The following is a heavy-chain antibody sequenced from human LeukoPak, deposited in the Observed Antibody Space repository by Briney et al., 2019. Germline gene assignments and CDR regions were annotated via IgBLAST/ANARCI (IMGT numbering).Heavy chain of an antibody. J-gene: IGHJ1*01. Sequence: GGSLRFSCAASGFTFSTSWMSWVRQAPGKGLEWLANIIPDGRATFYVDSVKGRFIISRDNAKNSLFLQMSSLRDDDTALYYCASSHDSAGNDWGQGTVVTVYS. V-gene: IGHV3-7*01. D-gene: IGHD2-15*01. CDR3: ASSHDSAGND. CDR1: GFTFSTSW. CDR2: IIPDGRAT.